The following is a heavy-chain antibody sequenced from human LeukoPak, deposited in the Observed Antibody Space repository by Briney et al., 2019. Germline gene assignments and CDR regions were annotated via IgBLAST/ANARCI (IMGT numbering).Heavy chain of an antibody. V-gene: IGHV1-18*01. Sequence: ASVKVSCKASGYTFTSYGISWVRQAPGQGLEWMGWISAYNGNTNYAQKLQGRVTMTTDTSTSTAYMELRSLRSDDTAVYYCARVAYSSGWYSLGAFDIWGQGTMVTVSS. CDR3: ARVAYSSGWYSLGAFDI. CDR2: ISAYNGNT. J-gene: IGHJ3*02. D-gene: IGHD6-19*01. CDR1: GYTFTSYG.